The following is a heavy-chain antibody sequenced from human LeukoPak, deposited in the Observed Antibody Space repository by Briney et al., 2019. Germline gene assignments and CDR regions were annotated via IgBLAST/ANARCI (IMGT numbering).Heavy chain of an antibody. CDR2: INPNSGGT. Sequence: GASVTVSCKAPGYTFTGYYMHWVRQAPGQGLEWMGWINPNSGGTSYAQKFQGRVTMTGGTSISTAYMELSRLRSDDTAVYYCARALQSVYDYWGQGTLVTVSS. V-gene: IGHV1-2*02. CDR1: GYTFTGYY. CDR3: ARALQSVYDY. D-gene: IGHD5-24*01. J-gene: IGHJ4*02.